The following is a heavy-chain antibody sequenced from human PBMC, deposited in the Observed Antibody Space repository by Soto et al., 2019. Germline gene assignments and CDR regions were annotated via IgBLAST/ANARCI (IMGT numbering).Heavy chain of an antibody. D-gene: IGHD6-19*01. V-gene: IGHV1-18*01. CDR1: GYTFTSYG. CDR2: ISAYNGNT. CDR3: ARVFGIAVAGQGNWFDP. Sequence: GASVKVSCKASGYTFTSYGISWVRQAPGQGLEWMGWISAYNGNTNYAQKLQGRVTMTTDTSTSTAYMELRSLRSDDTAVYYCARVFGIAVAGQGNWFDPWGQGTLVTVSS. J-gene: IGHJ5*02.